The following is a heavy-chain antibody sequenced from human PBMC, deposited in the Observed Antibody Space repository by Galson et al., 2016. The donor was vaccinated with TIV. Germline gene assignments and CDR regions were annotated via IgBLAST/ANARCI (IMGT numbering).Heavy chain of an antibody. CDR1: GFTFSAYG. Sequence: SLRLSCAASGFTFSAYGMHWVRQAPVKGLEWVAVISNDGSDKIYRDSVKGRFTISRDNSKNTLYLQMSGLRAQDTAVYYCAKDLGVFDGSGFQGIKHPDYWGQGTLVTVSS. D-gene: IGHD3-22*01. V-gene: IGHV3-30*18. CDR2: ISNDGSDK. J-gene: IGHJ4*02. CDR3: AKDLGVFDGSGFQGIKHPDY.